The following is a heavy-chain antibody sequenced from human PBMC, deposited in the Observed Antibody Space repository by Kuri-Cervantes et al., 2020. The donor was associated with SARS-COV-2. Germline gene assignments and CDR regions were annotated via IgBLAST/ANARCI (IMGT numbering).Heavy chain of an antibody. CDR2: IKQDGSEK. V-gene: IGHV3-7*01. J-gene: IGHJ4*02. Sequence: GGSLRLSCAASGFTFSSYWMSWVRQAPGKGLEWVANIKQDGSEKYYVDSVKGRFTIPRDNAKNMLFLQMNSLRAEDTAVYYCVRDGDHWNFDYWGQGTLVTVSS. CDR1: GFTFSSYW. D-gene: IGHD1-1*01. CDR3: VRDGDHWNFDY.